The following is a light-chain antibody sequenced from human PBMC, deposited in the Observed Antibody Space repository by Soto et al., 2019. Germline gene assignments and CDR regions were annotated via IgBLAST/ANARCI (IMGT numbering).Light chain of an antibody. V-gene: IGKV1-39*01. CDR1: QSISSY. CDR2: AAS. CDR3: QQGYSNPWT. Sequence: DIQMTQSPSSLSASVGDRVTITCRASQSISSYLNWYQQKPGKAPDLLIYAASSLQRGVPSRFSGSGSGTDFTLTISSLQPEDFATYYCQQGYSNPWTFGQGT. J-gene: IGKJ1*01.